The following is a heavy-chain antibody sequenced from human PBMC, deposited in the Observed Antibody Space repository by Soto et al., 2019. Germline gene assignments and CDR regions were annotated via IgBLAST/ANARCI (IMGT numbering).Heavy chain of an antibody. CDR1: GGTFSSYA. V-gene: IGHV1-69*13. J-gene: IGHJ3*02. D-gene: IGHD3-3*01. Sequence: ASVKVSCKASGGTFSSYAISWVRQAPGQGLEWMGGIIPIFGTANYAQKFQGRVTITADESTSTAYMELSSLRSEDTAVYYCARGREYYDFWSGYEVASAFDIWGQGTMVTVSS. CDR2: IIPIFGTA. CDR3: ARGREYYDFWSGYEVASAFDI.